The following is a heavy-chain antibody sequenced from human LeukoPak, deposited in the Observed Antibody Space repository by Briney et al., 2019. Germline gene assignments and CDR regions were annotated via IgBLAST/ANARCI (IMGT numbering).Heavy chain of an antibody. CDR3: SRENGAFSPFGY. Sequence: PSETLSLTCGVSGGSITSTNWWSWVRQPPGQGLEWIGEISLSGPTNYNPSLKSRVTMALDKSKNHLSLNLTSVTAADTAVYYCSRENGAFSPFGYWGQGTLVTVPS. J-gene: IGHJ4*02. D-gene: IGHD2-8*01. CDR2: ISLSGPT. V-gene: IGHV4-4*02. CDR1: GGSITSTNW.